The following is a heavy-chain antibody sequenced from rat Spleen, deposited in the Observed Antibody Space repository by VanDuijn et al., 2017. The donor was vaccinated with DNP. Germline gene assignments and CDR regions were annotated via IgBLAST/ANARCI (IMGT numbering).Heavy chain of an antibody. CDR3: AARYSGSWFAY. V-gene: IGHV5-31*01. J-gene: IGHJ3*01. D-gene: IGHD1-2*01. CDR1: GFTFSNSW. CDR2: ITSSGGSL. Sequence: EMQLVESGGDLVQPGRSLKLSCVATGFTFSNSWLPWIRQVPGRGLEWVASITSSGGSLYYPDPVKCRVTLSSDDAKNTLYLQMNSLRSEDTATYYFAARYSGSWFAYWGQGTLVTVAS.